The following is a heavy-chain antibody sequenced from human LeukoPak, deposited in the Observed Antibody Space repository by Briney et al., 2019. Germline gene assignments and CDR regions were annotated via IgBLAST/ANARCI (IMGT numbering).Heavy chain of an antibody. D-gene: IGHD3-10*01. CDR3: ARVPGEGRVDY. Sequence: GGSLRLSCAASGFTFSSYWMHWVRQAPGKGLVWVSRINSDGSSTRYADSVKGRFTISRDNAKNTLYLQMNSLRAEDTAVYYCARVPGEGRVDYWGQGTLVTVSS. V-gene: IGHV3-74*01. CDR2: INSDGSST. CDR1: GFTFSSYW. J-gene: IGHJ4*02.